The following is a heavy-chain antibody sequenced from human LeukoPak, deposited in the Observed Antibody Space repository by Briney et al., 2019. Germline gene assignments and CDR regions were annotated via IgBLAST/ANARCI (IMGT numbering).Heavy chain of an antibody. Sequence: SETLSLTCTVSGGSISSYYWSWIRQPPGKGLEWIGFSYFSGNANYNPTLKGRVTMSVDSSKNQFSLDVSSVTAADTAVYYCARVSDPRVFRAFDIWGQGTMVTVSS. CDR2: SYFSGNA. CDR1: GGSISSYY. D-gene: IGHD3-10*02. CDR3: ARVSDPRVFRAFDI. V-gene: IGHV4-59*01. J-gene: IGHJ3*02.